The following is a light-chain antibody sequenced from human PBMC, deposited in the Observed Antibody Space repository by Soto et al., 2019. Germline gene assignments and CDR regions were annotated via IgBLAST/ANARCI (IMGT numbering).Light chain of an antibody. V-gene: IGKV3-15*01. CDR1: QSVGSN. J-gene: IGKJ3*01. CDR3: QQYNKWPLFT. Sequence: EIVMTQSPATLSVSPGERATFSCRASQSVGSNLAWYQQRPGQAPRLLIYGASTRATGIPARFSGSGSGTQFTLSISSLQSEDFAVYYCQQYNKWPLFTFGPGTRVDIK. CDR2: GAS.